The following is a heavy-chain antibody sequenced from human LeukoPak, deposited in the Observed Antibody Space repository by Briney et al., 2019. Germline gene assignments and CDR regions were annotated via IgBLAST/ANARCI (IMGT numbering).Heavy chain of an antibody. J-gene: IGHJ4*02. D-gene: IGHD3-10*01. CDR1: GFPFSSYS. V-gene: IGHV3-48*01. CDR3: ARDWFGETV. CDR2: IRHDSTDL. Sequence: GGSLRLSCAASGFPFSSYSMNWVRQAPGKGLEWVSFIRHDSTDLYYADSVKGRFTISRDNVKNLLYLQMNSLTAEDTAVYYCARDWFGETVWGRGTLVTVSS.